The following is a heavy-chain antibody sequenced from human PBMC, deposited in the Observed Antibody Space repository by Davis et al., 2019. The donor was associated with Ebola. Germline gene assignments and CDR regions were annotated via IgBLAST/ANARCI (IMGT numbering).Heavy chain of an antibody. CDR3: ARAPNYDVLTGTSSYYFDD. CDR1: GYTFTSHG. J-gene: IGHJ4*02. V-gene: IGHV1-18*04. Sequence: ASVKVSCKSSGYTFTSHGLVWVRQAPGLGLEWMGWISGFNTNTNFAQKFQGRVTVSKDTSTNTAYMDLRSLTSDDTAIYYCARAPNYDVLTGTSSYYFDDWGQGTLVTVSS. D-gene: IGHD3-9*01. CDR2: ISGFNTNT.